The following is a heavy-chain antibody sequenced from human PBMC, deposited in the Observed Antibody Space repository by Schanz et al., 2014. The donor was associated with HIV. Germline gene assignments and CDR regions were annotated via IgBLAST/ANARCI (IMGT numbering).Heavy chain of an antibody. J-gene: IGHJ4*02. Sequence: QVQLVESGGGVVQPGRSLRLSCAASGFTFSSYGIHWVRQAPGKGLEWVAVISYDGSNKYYADSVKGRFIISRDNSKNTLYLQMNSLRPEDTAVYYCVRGAIWEWDQPDFDSWGQGTLVSVSS. V-gene: IGHV3-30*03. CDR1: GFTFSSYG. CDR2: ISYDGSNK. CDR3: VRGAIWEWDQPDFDS. D-gene: IGHD2-15*01.